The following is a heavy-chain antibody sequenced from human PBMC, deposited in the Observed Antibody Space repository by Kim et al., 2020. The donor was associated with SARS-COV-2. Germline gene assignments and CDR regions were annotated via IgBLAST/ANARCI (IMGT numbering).Heavy chain of an antibody. J-gene: IGHJ4*02. CDR3: ARKPYGEDRYFDY. V-gene: IGHV3-48*03. Sequence: HADSVRGRFTMSRDNARNAVYLQMKSLRAEDTATYYWARKPYGEDRYFDYWGRGTLVTVSS. D-gene: IGHD4-17*01.